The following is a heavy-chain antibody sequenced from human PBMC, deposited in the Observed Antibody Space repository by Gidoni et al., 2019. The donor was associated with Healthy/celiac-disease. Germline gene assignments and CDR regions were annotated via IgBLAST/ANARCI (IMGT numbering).Heavy chain of an antibody. Sequence: QVQLQESGPGLVKPSETLSLTCAVPGYSISSGYYGGWIRQPPGKGLEWIGSIYHRGSTYYNPSLKIRVTISVDTSKTQFSLKLSSVTATDTAVYYCASSGYDYDSSGYSKYWYFDLWGRGTLVTVSS. V-gene: IGHV4-38-2*01. CDR2: IYHRGST. CDR1: GYSISSGYY. D-gene: IGHD3-22*01. CDR3: ASSGYDYDSSGYSKYWYFDL. J-gene: IGHJ2*01.